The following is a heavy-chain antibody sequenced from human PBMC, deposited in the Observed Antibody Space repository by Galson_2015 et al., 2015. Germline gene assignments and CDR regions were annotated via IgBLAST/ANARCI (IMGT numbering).Heavy chain of an antibody. CDR3: ARAVAF. CDR2: ISYDGSNK. Sequence: ASGFTFSSYGMHWVRQAPGKGLEWVAVISYDGSNKYYADSVKGRFTISRDNSKNTLYLQMNSLRAEDTAVYYCARAVAFWGQGTLVTVSS. D-gene: IGHD6-19*01. J-gene: IGHJ4*02. CDR1: GFTFSSYG. V-gene: IGHV3-30*03.